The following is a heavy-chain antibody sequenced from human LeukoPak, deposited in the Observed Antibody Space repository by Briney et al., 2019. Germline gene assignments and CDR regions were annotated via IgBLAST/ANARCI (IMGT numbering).Heavy chain of an antibody. J-gene: IGHJ4*02. CDR1: GYSFSNYW. CDR3: ARQDGRALYYFDY. D-gene: IGHD5-24*01. CDR2: IYPGDSDT. Sequence: GESLKISCKGSGYSFSNYWIGWVRQMPGKGLEWMGIIYPGDSDTRYSPSLQGQVTISAGKSISTAYLQWSSLKASDTAMYYCARQDGRALYYFDYWGQGTLVIVSS. V-gene: IGHV5-51*01.